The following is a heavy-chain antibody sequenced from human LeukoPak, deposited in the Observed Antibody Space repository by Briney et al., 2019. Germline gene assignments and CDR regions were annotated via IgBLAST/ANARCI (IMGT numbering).Heavy chain of an antibody. Sequence: GGSLRLSCAVSGFTFSNYWMSWVRQAPGKGLEWVANIKQDGSEKYYVDSVEGRFTISRDNAKNSLYLQMDSLRAEDTAVYYCARIEAVAASYYYYYMDVWGKGTTVTVSS. CDR3: ARIEAVAASYYYYYMDV. D-gene: IGHD6-19*01. J-gene: IGHJ6*03. CDR1: GFTFSNYW. CDR2: IKQDGSEK. V-gene: IGHV3-7*01.